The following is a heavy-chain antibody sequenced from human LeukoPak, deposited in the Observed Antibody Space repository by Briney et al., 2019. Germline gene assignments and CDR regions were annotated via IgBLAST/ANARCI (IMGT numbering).Heavy chain of an antibody. CDR2: IYTSGST. CDR1: GGSISSYY. CDR3: ARTAYSGSYYYYMDV. Sequence: SETLSLTCTVSGGSISSYYWSWIRQPAGKGLEWIGRIYTSGSTNYNTSLKSRVTMSVDTSKNQFSRKLSSVTAADRAVYYCARTAYSGSYYYYMDVWGKGTTVTVSS. D-gene: IGHD1-26*01. J-gene: IGHJ6*03. V-gene: IGHV4-4*07.